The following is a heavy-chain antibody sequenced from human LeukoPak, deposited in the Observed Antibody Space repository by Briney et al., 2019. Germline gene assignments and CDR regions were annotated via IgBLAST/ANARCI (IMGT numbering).Heavy chain of an antibody. CDR2: ISPYNGNT. CDR1: GYSFTSCG. Sequence: GASVKVSCKTSGYSFTSCGVNWVRLAPGQGLEWMGWISPYNGNTNYAQKVRGRVTMTADTSTSTVYMELRSLTSDDTAVYYCARGYFGDLNYFDPWGQGTLVTVSS. CDR3: ARGYFGDLNYFDP. D-gene: IGHD4-17*01. V-gene: IGHV1-18*01. J-gene: IGHJ5*02.